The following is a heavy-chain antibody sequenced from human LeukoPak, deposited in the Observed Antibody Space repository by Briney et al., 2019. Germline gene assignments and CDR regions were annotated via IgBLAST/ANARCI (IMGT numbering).Heavy chain of an antibody. CDR1: GFTVNNGY. D-gene: IGHD4/OR15-4a*01. CDR3: VRSVLS. V-gene: IGHV3-66*01. J-gene: IGHJ5*02. CDR2: IYADGRT. Sequence: PGGSLRLSCAASGFTVNNGYMYWVRQAPGRGLECVSLIYADGRTFYADSVKGRFTISRDNSRNTLDLQMDSLRAEDTAVYFCVRSVLSWGQGTRVTVSS.